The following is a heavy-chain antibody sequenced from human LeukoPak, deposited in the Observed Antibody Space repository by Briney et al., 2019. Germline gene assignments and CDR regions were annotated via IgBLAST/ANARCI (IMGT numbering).Heavy chain of an antibody. V-gene: IGHV1-18*04. CDR1: GYTFTGYY. D-gene: IGHD3-10*01. CDR3: ARVISYGSGSYYFDY. CDR2: IGPDSGRT. J-gene: IGHJ4*02. Sequence: ASVKVSCKASGYTFTGYYMHWVRQAPGQGLEWIGWIGPDSGRTGFAQKLQGRVTMTTDTSTSTAHMELRSLRSDDTAVYYCARVISYGSGSYYFDYWGQGTLVTVSS.